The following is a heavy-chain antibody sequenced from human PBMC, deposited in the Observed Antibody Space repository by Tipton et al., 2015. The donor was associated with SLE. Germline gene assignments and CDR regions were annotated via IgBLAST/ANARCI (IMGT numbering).Heavy chain of an antibody. CDR3: AREDFGEAFDI. CDR1: GFTFSAYE. Sequence: SLRLSCAASGFTFSAYEMNWVRQAPGKGLEWVSYISSSGSTVYYADSVKGQFTISRDNAKNSLYLQMSSLGAEDTAVYYCAREDFGEAFDIWGQGTMVTVSS. J-gene: IGHJ3*02. CDR2: ISSSGSTV. V-gene: IGHV3-48*03. D-gene: IGHD2/OR15-2a*01.